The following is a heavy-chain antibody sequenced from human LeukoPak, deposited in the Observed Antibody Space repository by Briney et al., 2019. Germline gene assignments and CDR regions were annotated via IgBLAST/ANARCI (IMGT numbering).Heavy chain of an antibody. J-gene: IGHJ4*02. Sequence: GESLKISCKGSGYSFTSYWISWVRQMPGKGLEWMGRIDPRDSYTNYSPSFQGHVTISADKSISTAYLQWSSLKASDTAMYYCARHGCSSTSCYHYWGQGTLVTVSS. D-gene: IGHD2-2*01. CDR2: IDPRDSYT. CDR1: GYSFTSYW. CDR3: ARHGCSSTSCYHY. V-gene: IGHV5-10-1*01.